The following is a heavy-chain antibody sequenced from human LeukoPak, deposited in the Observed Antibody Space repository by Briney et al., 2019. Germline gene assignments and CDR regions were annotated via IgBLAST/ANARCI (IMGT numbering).Heavy chain of an antibody. CDR2: INHSGST. CDR3: ASRDGDYGAYNWFDP. Sequence: PSETLSLTCAVYGGSFSGYYWSWIRQPPGKGLEWIGEINHSGSTNYNPSLKSRVTISVDTSKNQFSLKLSSVTAADTAVYYCASRDGDYGAYNWFDPWGQGTLVTVSS. D-gene: IGHD4-17*01. J-gene: IGHJ5*02. CDR1: GGSFSGYY. V-gene: IGHV4-34*01.